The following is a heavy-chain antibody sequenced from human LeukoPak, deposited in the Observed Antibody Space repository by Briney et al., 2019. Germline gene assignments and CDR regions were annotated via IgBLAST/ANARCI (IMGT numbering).Heavy chain of an antibody. D-gene: IGHD5-18*01. CDR3: ATVRVPVTTPPYNWFDP. CDR1: GYTLTELS. V-gene: IGHV1-24*01. J-gene: IGHJ5*02. CDR2: FDPEDGET. Sequence: GASVKVSCTVSGYTLTELSMHWVRQAPGEGLEWMGGFDPEDGETIYAQKFQGRVTMTEDTSTDTAYMELSSLRSEDTAVYYCATVRVPVTTPPYNWFDPWGQGTLVTVSS.